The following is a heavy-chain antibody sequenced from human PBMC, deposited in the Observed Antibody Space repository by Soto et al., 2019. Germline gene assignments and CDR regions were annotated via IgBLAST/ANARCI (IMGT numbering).Heavy chain of an antibody. CDR1: GGTFSSYA. Sequence: SVKVSCKASGGTFSSYAISWVRQAPGQGLEWMGGIIPIFGTANYAQKFQGRVTITADESTSTAYMELSSLRSEDTAVYYCARDLGGAAHRVYYYGMDVWGQGTTVTVSS. J-gene: IGHJ6*02. CDR3: ARDLGGAAHRVYYYGMDV. D-gene: IGHD6-6*01. V-gene: IGHV1-69*13. CDR2: IIPIFGTA.